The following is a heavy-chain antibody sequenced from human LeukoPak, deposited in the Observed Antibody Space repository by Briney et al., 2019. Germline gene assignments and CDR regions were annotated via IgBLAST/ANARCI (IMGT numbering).Heavy chain of an antibody. CDR2: IIPIFGTA. Sequence: XGVGQAPGQGREGMGGIIPIFGTANYAQKFQGRGTITTDKSTSTAYIELSSLRSEDTAVYYCARISRGDYWGQGTLFTVSS. J-gene: IGHJ4*02. CDR3: ARISRGDY. V-gene: IGHV1-69*05.